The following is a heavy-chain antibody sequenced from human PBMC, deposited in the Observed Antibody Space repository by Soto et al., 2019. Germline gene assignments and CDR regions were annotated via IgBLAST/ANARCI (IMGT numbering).Heavy chain of an antibody. V-gene: IGHV4-4*02. Sequence: SETLSLTCVVSGGSISSSTWWNWVRQPPGKGLEWIGEIYHSGSTNYNPSFKSRLTMSIDKSKNQFSLNLSSLTAADTAVYYCARDVGGYTYGYVFDYWGQGTLVTVSS. D-gene: IGHD5-18*01. CDR3: ARDVGGYTYGYVFDY. CDR2: IYHSGST. CDR1: GGSISSSTW. J-gene: IGHJ4*02.